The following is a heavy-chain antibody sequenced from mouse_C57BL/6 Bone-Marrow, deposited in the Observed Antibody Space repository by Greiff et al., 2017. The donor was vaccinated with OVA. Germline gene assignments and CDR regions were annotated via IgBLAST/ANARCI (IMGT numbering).Heavy chain of an antibody. CDR1: GYSFTDYN. CDR2: INPNYGTT. Sequence: VQLKQSGPELVKPGASVKISCKASGYSFTDYNMNRVKQSNGKSLEWIGVINPNYGTTSYNQKFKGKATLTVDQSSSTAYMQLNSLTSEDSAVYYCARPCLYDYDWFAYWGQGTLVTVSA. CDR3: ARPCLYDYDWFAY. V-gene: IGHV1-39*01. J-gene: IGHJ3*01. D-gene: IGHD2-4*01.